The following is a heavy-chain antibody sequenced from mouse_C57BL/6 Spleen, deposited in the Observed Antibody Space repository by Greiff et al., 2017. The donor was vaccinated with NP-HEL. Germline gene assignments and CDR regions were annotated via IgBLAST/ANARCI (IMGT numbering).Heavy chain of an antibody. CDR2: IDPSDSYT. CDR3: ARAITTVVAPFDY. Sequence: QVQLQQPGAELVRPGTSVKLSCKASGYTFTSYWMHWVKQRPGQGLEWIGVIDPSDSYTNYNQKFKGKATLTVDTASSTAYMQLSSLTSEDSAVYYCARAITTVVAPFDYWGQGTTLTVSS. V-gene: IGHV1-59*01. J-gene: IGHJ2*01. CDR1: GYTFTSYW. D-gene: IGHD1-1*01.